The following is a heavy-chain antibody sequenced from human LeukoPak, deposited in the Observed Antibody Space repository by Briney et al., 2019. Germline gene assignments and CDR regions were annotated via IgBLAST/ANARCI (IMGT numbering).Heavy chain of an antibody. V-gene: IGHV3-7*01. Sequence: GPLRLSCAASGFPFSSHWLSWFRQSPGKGLEWVAHISHDGSEKHYVDSVKGRFTISRDNARNSQFLQMNSLRVDDTAVYYCASGGGWVFFNWGQGTLVTVSS. CDR3: ASGGGWVFFN. CDR1: GFPFSSHW. D-gene: IGHD6-19*01. CDR2: ISHDGSEK. J-gene: IGHJ4*02.